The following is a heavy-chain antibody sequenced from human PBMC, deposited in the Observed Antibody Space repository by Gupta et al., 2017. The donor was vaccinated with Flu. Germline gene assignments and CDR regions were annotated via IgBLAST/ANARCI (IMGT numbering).Heavy chain of an antibody. CDR1: GFTFRSYA. D-gene: IGHD6-19*01. CDR2: ISGSGGRQ. V-gene: IGHV3-23*01. CDR3: AKVWEGSGWFGLSWFDP. Sequence: EVQLLVSGGGLVRPGGSLRLSCAASGFTFRSYALLLVRQAAGKGLEWVSAISGSGGRQYYAESVKGRFTISRDNSKNTLYLQMNSLRAEDTAVYYCAKVWEGSGWFGLSWFDPWGQGTLVTVSS. J-gene: IGHJ5*02.